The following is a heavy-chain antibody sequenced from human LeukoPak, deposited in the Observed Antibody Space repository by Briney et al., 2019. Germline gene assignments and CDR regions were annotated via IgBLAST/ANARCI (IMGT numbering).Heavy chain of an antibody. V-gene: IGHV7-4-1*02. CDR3: ARDYMFLYYYDSSGYYRPRWFDP. CDR1: GYTFTSYA. Sequence: ASVKVSCKASGYTFTSYAMNWVRQAPGQGLEWMGWINTNTGNPTYAQGFTGRFVFSLDTSVGTAYLQISSLKAEDTAVYYCARDYMFLYYYDSSGYYRPRWFDPWGQGTLVTVSS. CDR2: INTNTGNP. J-gene: IGHJ5*02. D-gene: IGHD3-22*01.